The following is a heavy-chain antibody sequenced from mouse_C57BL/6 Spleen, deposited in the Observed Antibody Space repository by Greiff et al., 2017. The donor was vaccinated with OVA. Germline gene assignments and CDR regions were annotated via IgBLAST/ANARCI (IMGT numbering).Heavy chain of an antibody. V-gene: IGHV1-80*01. Sequence: QVQLQQSGAELVKPGASVKISCKASGYAFSSYWMNWVKQRPGKGLEWIGQIYPGDGDTNYNGKFKGKATLTADKSSSTAYMQLSSLTSEDSAVYFCARADYGGGYYGDYWGQGTTLTVSS. J-gene: IGHJ2*01. CDR3: ARADYGGGYYGDY. D-gene: IGHD2-4*01. CDR1: GYAFSSYW. CDR2: IYPGDGDT.